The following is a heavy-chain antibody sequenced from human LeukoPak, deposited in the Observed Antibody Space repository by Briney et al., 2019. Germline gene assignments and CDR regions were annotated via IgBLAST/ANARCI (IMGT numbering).Heavy chain of an antibody. V-gene: IGHV3-30-3*01. CDR2: ISYDGSNK. CDR3: AREKRDFWSGYYYGMDV. CDR1: GFTFSSYA. Sequence: GGSLRLSCAASGFTFSSYAMHWVRQAPGKGLEWVAVISYDGSNKYYADSVKGRFTISRDNAKNSLYLQMNSLRAEDTAVYYCAREKRDFWSGYYYGMDVWGQGTTVTVSS. D-gene: IGHD3-3*01. J-gene: IGHJ6*02.